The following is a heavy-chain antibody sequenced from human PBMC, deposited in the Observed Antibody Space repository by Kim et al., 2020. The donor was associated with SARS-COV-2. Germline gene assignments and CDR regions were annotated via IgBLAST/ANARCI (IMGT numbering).Heavy chain of an antibody. Sequence: GGSLRLSCAASGFTFSNAWMSWVRQAPGKGLEWVGRIKSKTDGGTTDYAAPVKGRFTISRDDSKNTLYLQMNSLKTEDTAVYYCTTDLFRGITMMGYWGQGTLVTVSS. D-gene: IGHD3-22*01. CDR1: GFTFSNAW. CDR3: TTDLFRGITMMGY. J-gene: IGHJ4*02. CDR2: IKSKTDGGTT. V-gene: IGHV3-15*01.